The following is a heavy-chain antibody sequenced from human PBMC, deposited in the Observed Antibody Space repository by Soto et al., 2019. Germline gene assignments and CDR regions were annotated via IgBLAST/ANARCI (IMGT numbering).Heavy chain of an antibody. CDR3: ARDQLTLYGDYPAAGAFDI. Sequence: GGSLRLSCAASGFTFSSYWMSWVRQAPGKGLEWVANIKQDGSEKYYVDSVKGRFTISRDNAKNSLYLQMNSLRAEDTAVYYCARDQLTLYGDYPAAGAFDIWGQGTMVTVSS. D-gene: IGHD4-17*01. CDR1: GFTFSSYW. CDR2: IKQDGSEK. V-gene: IGHV3-7*05. J-gene: IGHJ3*02.